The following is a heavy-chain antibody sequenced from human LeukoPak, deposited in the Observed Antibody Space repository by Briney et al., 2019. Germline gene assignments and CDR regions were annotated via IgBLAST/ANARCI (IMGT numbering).Heavy chain of an antibody. CDR3: ARDPYYYDSSGYDGDY. Sequence: GGSLRLSCAASGFTFSSYAMSWVRQAPGKGLEWVSSISSSSSYIYYADSVKGRFTISRDNAKNSLYLQMNSLRAEDTAVYYCARDPYYYDSSGYDGDYWGQGTLVTVSS. V-gene: IGHV3-21*01. D-gene: IGHD3-22*01. J-gene: IGHJ4*02. CDR1: GFTFSSYA. CDR2: ISSSSSYI.